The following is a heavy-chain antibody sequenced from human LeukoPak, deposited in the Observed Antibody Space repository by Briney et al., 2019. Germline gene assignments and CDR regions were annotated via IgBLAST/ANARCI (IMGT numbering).Heavy chain of an antibody. V-gene: IGHV4-59*01. CDR1: GGSISSYH. CDR2: IFYSGST. Sequence: PSETLSLTCTVSGGSISSYHWTWIRQPPGKGLEWIGYIFYSGSTNYNPSLKSRVTISVDTSKNQFSLKLRSVTTADTAVYYCARALVGHTSGYQFYFDYWGQGALVTVSS. J-gene: IGHJ4*02. CDR3: ARALVGHTSGYQFYFDY. D-gene: IGHD3-22*01.